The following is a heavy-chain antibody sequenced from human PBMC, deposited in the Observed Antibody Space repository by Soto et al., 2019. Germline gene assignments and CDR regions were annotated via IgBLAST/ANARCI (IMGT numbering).Heavy chain of an antibody. CDR3: ARETHITIFGVVIPYYYYYGMDV. D-gene: IGHD3-3*01. CDR2: INSDGSST. Sequence: GGSLRLSCAASGFTFSSYWMHWVRQAPGKGLVWVSRINSDGSSTSYADSVKGRFTISRDNAKNTLYLQMNSLRAEDTAVYYCARETHITIFGVVIPYYYYYGMDVWGQGTTVTVSS. J-gene: IGHJ6*02. CDR1: GFTFSSYW. V-gene: IGHV3-74*01.